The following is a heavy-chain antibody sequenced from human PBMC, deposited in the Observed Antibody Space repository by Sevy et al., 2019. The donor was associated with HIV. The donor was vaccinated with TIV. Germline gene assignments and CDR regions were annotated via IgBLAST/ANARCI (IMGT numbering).Heavy chain of an antibody. D-gene: IGHD3-3*01. V-gene: IGHV4-59*01. CDR1: GGSISSYF. Sequence: SETLSLTCSVSGGSISSYFWTWIRQPPGKGLEWIGHIYYTGSANYNPSLKSRVTISIDKSKSQFSLNLSSVTAADTAVYYCARDDASNPRLLDYWGQGALVTVSS. CDR3: ARDDASNPRLLDY. J-gene: IGHJ4*02. CDR2: IYYTGSA.